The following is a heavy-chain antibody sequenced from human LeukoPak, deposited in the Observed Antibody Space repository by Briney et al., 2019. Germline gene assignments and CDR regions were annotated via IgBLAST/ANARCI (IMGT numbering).Heavy chain of an antibody. Sequence: ASVKVSCKASGYTFTSYYMHWVRQAPGQGLEWMGIINPSGGSTIYAQKFQGRVTMTRDTSTSTVYTELSSLRSEDTAVYYCAIQGLLGAKNPDRRYCSSTSCYRGPYYYYYYMDVWGKGTTVTVSS. V-gene: IGHV1-46*03. D-gene: IGHD2-2*02. CDR2: INPSGGST. CDR1: GYTFTSYY. CDR3: AIQGLLGAKNPDRRYCSSTSCYRGPYYYYYYMDV. J-gene: IGHJ6*03.